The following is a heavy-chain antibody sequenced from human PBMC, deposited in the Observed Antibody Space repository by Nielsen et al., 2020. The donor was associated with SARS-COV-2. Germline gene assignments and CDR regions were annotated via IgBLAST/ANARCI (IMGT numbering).Heavy chain of an antibody. J-gene: IGHJ5*02. V-gene: IGHV3-74*01. CDR1: GFTFSSTW. D-gene: IGHD6-13*01. Sequence: GESLKISCSASGFTFSSTWMDWVRQAPGQGLVWVSRINPSGSGTAYADSVKGRFAVSRDNAENTVVLQIHSLRVEDTAVYYCASFIAAAGQGDWFDPWGQGTLVTVSS. CDR3: ASFIAAAGQGDWFDP. CDR2: INPSGSGT.